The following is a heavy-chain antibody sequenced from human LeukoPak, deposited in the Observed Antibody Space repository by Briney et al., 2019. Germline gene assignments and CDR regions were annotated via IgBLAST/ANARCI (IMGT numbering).Heavy chain of an antibody. D-gene: IGHD3-3*01. Sequence: ASVKVSCKASGYTFTSYDINWVRQATGQGLEWMGWMNPNSGNTGYAQKFQGRVTMTRNTSISTAYMELGSLRSEDTAVYYCARDFWSGYLNYYYYGMDVWGQGTTVTVSS. CDR1: GYTFTSYD. CDR3: ARDFWSGYLNYYYYGMDV. V-gene: IGHV1-8*01. CDR2: MNPNSGNT. J-gene: IGHJ6*02.